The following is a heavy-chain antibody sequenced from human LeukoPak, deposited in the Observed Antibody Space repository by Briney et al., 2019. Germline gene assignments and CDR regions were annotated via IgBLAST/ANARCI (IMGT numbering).Heavy chain of an antibody. CDR3: ARAYYDSRGSHFDF. Sequence: PSETLSLTCTVSGGSIGSSSYYWGWVRQPPGKGLEWIGSIYYSGSTYYDPSLKSRVTISVDTSKNQFSLKLSSVTAADTAVYYCARAYYDSRGSHFDFWGQGTLVTVSS. CDR2: IYYSGST. CDR1: GGSIGSSSYY. J-gene: IGHJ4*02. D-gene: IGHD3-22*01. V-gene: IGHV4-39*01.